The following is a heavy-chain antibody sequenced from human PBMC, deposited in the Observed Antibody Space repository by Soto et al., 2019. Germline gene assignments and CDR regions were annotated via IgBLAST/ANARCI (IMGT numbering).Heavy chain of an antibody. D-gene: IGHD3-10*01. CDR3: ARTKSRGRWFYYYGMDV. J-gene: IGHJ6*02. CDR2: INHSGST. CDR1: GGSFSGYY. Sequence: PSETLSLTCAVYGGSFSGYYWSWIRQPPGKGLEWIGEINHSGSTNYNPSLKGRVTISVDTSKNQFSLKLSSVTAADTAVYYCARTKSRGRWFYYYGMDVWGQGTTVTVSS. V-gene: IGHV4-34*01.